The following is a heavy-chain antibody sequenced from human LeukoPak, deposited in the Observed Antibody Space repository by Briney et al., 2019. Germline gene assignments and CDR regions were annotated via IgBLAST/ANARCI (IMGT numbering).Heavy chain of an antibody. CDR1: GYTFTSYA. CDR3: AREAYDYGDMGVTAFDI. Sequence: GASVKVSCKASGYTFTSYAMHWVRQAPGQGLEWMGRINPNSGGTNYAQKFQGRVTMTRDTPISTAYMELSRLRSDDTAVYYCAREAYDYGDMGVTAFDIWGQGTMVTVSS. CDR2: INPNSGGT. V-gene: IGHV1-2*06. J-gene: IGHJ3*02. D-gene: IGHD4-17*01.